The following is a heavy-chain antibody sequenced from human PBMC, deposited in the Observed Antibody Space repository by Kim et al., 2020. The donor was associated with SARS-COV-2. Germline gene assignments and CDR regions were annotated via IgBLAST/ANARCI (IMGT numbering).Heavy chain of an antibody. Sequence: GGSLRLSCAASNFYFSDSAIHWVRQASGKGLEWVGRIRSKANGYETGYAASVKGRFTVSRDDSTNTAFLQMNSLQIEDTALYFCSTVLMDAAGGNFDYWG. D-gene: IGHD6-13*01. CDR1: NFYFSDSA. V-gene: IGHV3-73*01. J-gene: IGHJ4*01. CDR3: STVLMDAAGGNFDY. CDR2: IRSKANGYET.